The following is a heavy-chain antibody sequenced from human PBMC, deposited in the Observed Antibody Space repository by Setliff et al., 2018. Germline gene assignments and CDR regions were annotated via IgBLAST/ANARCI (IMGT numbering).Heavy chain of an antibody. CDR1: GGSISSSDFY. V-gene: IGHV4-39*07. Sequence: SETLSLTCTVSGGSISSSDFYWGWIRQPPGKGLEWIGSIYYSGTTYYNPSLKSRATISVDTSKNQFSLRLSSVTAADTAVYYCARGRNVAARLLDSWGQGARVTVSS. CDR2: IYYSGTT. CDR3: ARGRNVAARLLDS. D-gene: IGHD6-6*01. J-gene: IGHJ4*02.